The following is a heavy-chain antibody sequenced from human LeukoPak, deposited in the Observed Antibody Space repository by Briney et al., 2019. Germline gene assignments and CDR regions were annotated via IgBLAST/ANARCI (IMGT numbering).Heavy chain of an antibody. Sequence: GGSLRLSCAASGFTFSSHAMRGVRQAPGKELEWVSAISGSGGSTYYADSVKGRFTISRDNSKNTLYLQMNSLRAEDTAVYYCAKAGRSSGTNWFDPWGQGTLVTVSS. V-gene: IGHV3-23*01. CDR2: ISGSGGST. CDR3: AKAGRSSGTNWFDP. J-gene: IGHJ5*02. D-gene: IGHD3-10*01. CDR1: GFTFSSHA.